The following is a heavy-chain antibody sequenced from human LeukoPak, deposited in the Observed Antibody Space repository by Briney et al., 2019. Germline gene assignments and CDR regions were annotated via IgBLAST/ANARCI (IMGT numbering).Heavy chain of an antibody. CDR3: ATDLSTATTYYFDY. Sequence: GASVKVSCKVSGYTLTELSMHWVRQAPGKGFEWMGGFDPEDGETIYAQKFQGRVTMTEDTSTDTAYMELSSLRSEDTAVYYCATDLSTATTYYFDYWGQGTLVTVSS. CDR2: FDPEDGET. V-gene: IGHV1-24*01. CDR1: GYTLTELS. J-gene: IGHJ4*02. D-gene: IGHD5-12*01.